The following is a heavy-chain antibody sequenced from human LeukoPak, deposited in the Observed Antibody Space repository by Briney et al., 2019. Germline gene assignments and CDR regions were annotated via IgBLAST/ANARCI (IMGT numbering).Heavy chain of an antibody. CDR3: AREEYVTSESDY. CDR1: GFTFSNYA. J-gene: IGHJ4*02. Sequence: GGSLRLSCAASGFTFSNYAMQWVRQAPGKGLEWVSSISTSASYIYYADSVKGRFTISRDNAKNSLYLQMNGLRAEDTAVYYCAREEYVTSESDYWGQGTLVTVSS. CDR2: ISTSASYI. V-gene: IGHV3-21*01. D-gene: IGHD3-22*01.